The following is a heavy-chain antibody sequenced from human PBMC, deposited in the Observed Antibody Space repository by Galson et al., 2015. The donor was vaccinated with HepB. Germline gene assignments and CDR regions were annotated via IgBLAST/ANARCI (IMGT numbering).Heavy chain of an antibody. CDR1: GYTFTSYS. Sequence: VKVSCKAPGYTFTSYSIHWVRQAPGQGLEWMGIINPRDGSTSYAQKFQGRVTMTRDTSTNTVYMELSSLRSEDTAVYYCARSSGWLDPWGQGTLVTVSS. CDR2: INPRDGST. V-gene: IGHV1-46*01. J-gene: IGHJ5*02. D-gene: IGHD3-10*01. CDR3: ARSSGWLDP.